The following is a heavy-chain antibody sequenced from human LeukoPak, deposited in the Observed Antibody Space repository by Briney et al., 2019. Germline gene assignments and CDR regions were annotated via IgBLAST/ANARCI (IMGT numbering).Heavy chain of an antibody. CDR3: AKDLFRWTFDH. J-gene: IGHJ4*02. D-gene: IGHD3-3*01. CDR2: IGGDGIA. V-gene: IGHV3-23*01. Sequence: GGPLRLSCTVSGFPFDVAAMTWVRQRPGAGLEWVAAIGGDGIARYTDSVAGRFTISKDIARHILYLQMNSLRVDDTAIYYCAKDLFRWTFDHWGPGTLVTVSS. CDR1: GFPFDVAA.